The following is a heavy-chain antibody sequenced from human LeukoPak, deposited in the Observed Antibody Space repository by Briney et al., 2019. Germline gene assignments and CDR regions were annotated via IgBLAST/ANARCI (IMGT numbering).Heavy chain of an antibody. D-gene: IGHD5-24*01. J-gene: IGHJ5*02. Sequence: GGSLRLSCAVSGFTFDDYAMHWVRQVPGKGLEWVSGINWNSDSIGYVDSVKGRFTISRDNAKNSLYLQMNSLRAEDTAVYYCARDVATISNWFDPWGQGTLVTVSS. CDR1: GFTFDDYA. CDR3: ARDVATISNWFDP. V-gene: IGHV3-9*01. CDR2: INWNSDSI.